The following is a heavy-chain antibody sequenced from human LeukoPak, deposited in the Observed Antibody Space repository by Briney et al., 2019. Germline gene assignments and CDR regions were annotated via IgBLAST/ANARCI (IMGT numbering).Heavy chain of an antibody. J-gene: IGHJ4*02. CDR2: ISGGGGGT. CDR3: AKSVEHSNYRKFHD. D-gene: IGHD4-11*01. V-gene: IGHV3-23*01. CDR1: GFIFSNYA. Sequence: GGSPRLSCAASGFIFSNYAMSWVRQAPGKGPEWVSGISGGGGGTYYADSVKGRFTISRANSKNTLYLQMKSLRVDDTAVYYCAKSVEHSNYRKFHDWGQGTLVTVSS.